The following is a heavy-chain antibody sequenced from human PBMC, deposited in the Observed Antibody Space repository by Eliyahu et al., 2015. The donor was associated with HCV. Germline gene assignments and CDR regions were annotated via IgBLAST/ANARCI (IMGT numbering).Heavy chain of an antibody. CDR1: GGSFSGYY. D-gene: IGHD6-19*01. V-gene: IGHV4-34*01. Sequence: QVQLQQWGAGLLKPSETLSLTCAVYGGSFSGYYWSWIRQPPGKGLEWIGEINHSGSTNYNPSLKSRVTISVDTSKNQFSLKLSSVTAADTAVYYCARHSSGWYSVEKHFDYWGQGTLVTVSS. CDR3: ARHSSGWYSVEKHFDY. CDR2: INHSGST. J-gene: IGHJ4*02.